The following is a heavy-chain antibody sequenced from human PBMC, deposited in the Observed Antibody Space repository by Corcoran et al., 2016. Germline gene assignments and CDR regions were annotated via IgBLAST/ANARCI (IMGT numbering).Heavy chain of an antibody. CDR2: IIPIFGTA. CDR1: GGTFSSYA. Sequence: QVQLVQSGAEVKKPGSSVKVSCKASGGTFSSYAISWVRQAPGQGLEWMGGIIPIFGTANYAQKFQGRVTITADKSTSTAYMELSSLRSEDTAVYDCARDRYSIFGVVRYYYGMDVWGQGTTVTVSS. V-gene: IGHV1-69*06. CDR3: ARDRYSIFGVVRYYYGMDV. D-gene: IGHD3-3*01. J-gene: IGHJ6*02.